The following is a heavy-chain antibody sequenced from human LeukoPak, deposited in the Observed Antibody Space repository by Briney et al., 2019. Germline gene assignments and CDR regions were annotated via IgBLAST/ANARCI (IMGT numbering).Heavy chain of an antibody. Sequence: ASVKVSCKASGYTFTSYAMNWVRQAPGQGLEWMGWINTNTGNPTCAQGFTGRFVFSLDTSVSTTYLQISSLKAEDTAVYFCARAFQSLGGLSLPDSWGQGTLVTVSS. CDR3: ARAFQSLGGLSLPDS. V-gene: IGHV7-4-1*02. CDR2: INTNTGNP. D-gene: IGHD3-16*02. CDR1: GYTFTSYA. J-gene: IGHJ5*01.